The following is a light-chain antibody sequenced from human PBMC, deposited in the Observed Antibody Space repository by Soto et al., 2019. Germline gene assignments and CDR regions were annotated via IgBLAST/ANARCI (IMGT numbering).Light chain of an antibody. CDR3: CSYAGSSTFWV. V-gene: IGLV2-23*01. CDR2: EGS. J-gene: IGLJ1*01. CDR1: SSDVGSYNL. Sequence: QSALTQPASVSGSPGQSSTISCTGTSSDVGSYNLVSWYQQHPGKAPKLMIYEGSKRPSGVSNRFSGSKSGNTASLTISGLQAEDEADYYCCSYAGSSTFWVFGTGTKVTVL.